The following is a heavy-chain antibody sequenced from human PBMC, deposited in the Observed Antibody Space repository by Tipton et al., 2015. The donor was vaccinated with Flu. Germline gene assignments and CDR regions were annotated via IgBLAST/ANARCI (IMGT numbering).Heavy chain of an antibody. V-gene: IGHV3-33*06. J-gene: IGHJ4*02. CDR2: IWYDGSNK. CDR3: AKDRNGEGYFDY. D-gene: IGHD4-17*01. Sequence: SLRLSCAASGFSFSFYAMHWVRQAPGKGLEWVALIWYDGSNKYYADSVKGRFTISRDNSENTLYLQMNSLRAEDTAMYYCAKDRNGEGYFDYWGQGALVSVSS. CDR1: GFSFSFYA.